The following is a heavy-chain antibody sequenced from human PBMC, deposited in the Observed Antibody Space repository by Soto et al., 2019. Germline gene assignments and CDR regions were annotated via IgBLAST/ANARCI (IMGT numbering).Heavy chain of an antibody. V-gene: IGHV4-30-4*01. CDR3: ARENNVLPGGYFDY. Sequence: PSETLSLTCTVSGGSINGGGYFWSWIHQTPGKGLEWIGHIYNSGNTYTNPSLNSRATISVDRSKNQFSLKLSSVTAADTAVYYCARENNVLPGGYFDYWGQGTLVTVSS. D-gene: IGHD3-10*01. J-gene: IGHJ4*02. CDR2: IYNSGNT. CDR1: GGSINGGGYF.